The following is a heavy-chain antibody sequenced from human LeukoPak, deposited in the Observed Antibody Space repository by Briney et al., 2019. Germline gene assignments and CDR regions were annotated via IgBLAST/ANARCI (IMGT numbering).Heavy chain of an antibody. CDR3: ARGTGTFDF. J-gene: IGHJ4*02. CDR2: TYYRSKWFN. Sequence: SQTLSLTCAISGDSVSSNHAAWNWIRQSPSGGLEWLGRTYYRSKWFNEYAVSVKSRIAINPDTSKNQFSLQLNSVTPEDTAVHYCARGTGTFDFWGQGTLVTVSS. D-gene: IGHD1-7*01. CDR1: GDSVSSNHAA. V-gene: IGHV6-1*01.